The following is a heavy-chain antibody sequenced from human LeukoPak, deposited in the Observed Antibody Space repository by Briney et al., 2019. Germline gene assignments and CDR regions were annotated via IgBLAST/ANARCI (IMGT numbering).Heavy chain of an antibody. J-gene: IGHJ4*02. CDR2: INSDGSST. CDR3: ASLDY. V-gene: IGHV3-74*01. CDR1: GFTFSIYW. Sequence: PGGSRRLSCAASGFTFSIYWVHWVRQAPGKGLVWVSSINSDGSSTSYADSMKGRFTISRDNAKNTLYLQMNTLRAEDTAVYYCASLDYWGQGTPVTVSS.